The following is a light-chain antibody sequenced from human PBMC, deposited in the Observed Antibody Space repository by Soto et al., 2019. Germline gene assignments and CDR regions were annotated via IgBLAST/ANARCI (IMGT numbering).Light chain of an antibody. Sequence: DIQMTQSRSSVCASVGDRVTITCLASQGVSTWLAWYQQKPGKAPNLLIYTASSLHSGVPSRFRGSGSRTDSTLTINGLQPQDFATHYFQQAASLPMTFGKGTRLEI. V-gene: IGKV1-12*01. CDR1: QGVSTW. CDR2: TAS. CDR3: QQAASLPMT. J-gene: IGKJ5*01.